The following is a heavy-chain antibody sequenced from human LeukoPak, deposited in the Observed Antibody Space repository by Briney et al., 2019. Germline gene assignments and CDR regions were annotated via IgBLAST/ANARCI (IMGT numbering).Heavy chain of an antibody. D-gene: IGHD6-19*01. CDR3: ARELASGYQWLSQRYYYYGMDV. CDR2: INPSGGST. V-gene: IGHV1-46*01. J-gene: IGHJ6*02. Sequence: ASVKVSCKASGYTFTSYYMHWVRQAPGQGLEWMGIINPSGGSTSYAQKLQGRVTMTTDTSTSTAYMELRSLRSDDTAVYYCARELASGYQWLSQRYYYYGMDVWGQGTTVTVSS. CDR1: GYTFTSYY.